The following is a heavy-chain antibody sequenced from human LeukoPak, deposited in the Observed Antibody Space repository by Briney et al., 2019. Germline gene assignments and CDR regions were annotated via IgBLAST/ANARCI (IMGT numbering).Heavy chain of an antibody. CDR2: ISGSSGST. CDR3: AKDRHIAAAGYFDY. Sequence: GGSLRLSCAASGFTVSSNYMSWVRQAPGKGLEWVSVISGSSGSTYYADSVKGRFTISRDNSKNTLYLQMNSLRAEDTAVYYCAKDRHIAAAGYFDYWGQGTLVTVSS. J-gene: IGHJ4*02. V-gene: IGHV3-23*01. CDR1: GFTVSSNY. D-gene: IGHD6-13*01.